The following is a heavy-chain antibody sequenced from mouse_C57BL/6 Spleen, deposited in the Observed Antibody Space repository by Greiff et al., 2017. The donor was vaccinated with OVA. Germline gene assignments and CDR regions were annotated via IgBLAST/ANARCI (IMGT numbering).Heavy chain of an antibody. Sequence: VQLQQSGPELVKPGASVKMSCKASGYTFTDYNMHWVKQSHGKSLEWIGYLNPNNGGTSYNQKFKGKATLTVNKSSSTAYMELRSLTSEDAAVYYCARENYYGYYFDYWGQGTTLTVSS. CDR1: GYTFTDYN. CDR3: ARENYYGYYFDY. D-gene: IGHD1-1*01. V-gene: IGHV1-22*01. J-gene: IGHJ2*01. CDR2: LNPNNGGT.